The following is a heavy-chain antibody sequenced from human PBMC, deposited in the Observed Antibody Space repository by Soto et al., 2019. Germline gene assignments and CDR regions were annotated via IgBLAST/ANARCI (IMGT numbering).Heavy chain of an antibody. CDR2: IYYSGST. D-gene: IGHD3-3*01. CDR3: ARHHDFSFDY. CDR1: GGSISSSSYY. J-gene: IGHJ4*02. V-gene: IGHV4-39*01. Sequence: PSETLSLTCTVSGGSISSSSYYWGWIRQPPGKGLEWIGSIYYSGSTYYNPSLKSRVTISVDTSKNQFSLKLSYVTAADTAVYYCARHHDFSFDYWGQGTLVTVSS.